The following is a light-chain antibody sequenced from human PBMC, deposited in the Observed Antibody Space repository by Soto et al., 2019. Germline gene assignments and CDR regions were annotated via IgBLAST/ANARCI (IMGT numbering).Light chain of an antibody. V-gene: IGLV2-14*01. CDR1: SSDVGGYNH. Sequence: QSALTQPASVSGSPGQSITISCTGTSSDVGGYNHVSWYQQHPGKAPKLIIYEVRNRPSGVSNRLSGSKSGNTASLTISGLQADDEADYYCSSYTSSSMCVFGGGTKVTVL. CDR2: EVR. CDR3: SSYTSSSMCV. J-gene: IGLJ2*01.